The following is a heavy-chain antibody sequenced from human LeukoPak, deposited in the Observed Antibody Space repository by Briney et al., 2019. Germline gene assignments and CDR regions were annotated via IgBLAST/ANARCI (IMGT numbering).Heavy chain of an antibody. CDR1: GGSISSGGYY. Sequence: SETLSLTCTVSGGSISSGGYYWSWIRQHPGKGLEWIGYIYYSGSTYYNPSLKSRVTISVDTSKNQFSLKLSSVTAADTAVYYCARDHYGDYLYYYYGMDVWGQGTTVTVSS. CDR3: ARDHYGDYLYYYYGMDV. V-gene: IGHV4-31*03. D-gene: IGHD4-17*01. CDR2: IYYSGST. J-gene: IGHJ6*02.